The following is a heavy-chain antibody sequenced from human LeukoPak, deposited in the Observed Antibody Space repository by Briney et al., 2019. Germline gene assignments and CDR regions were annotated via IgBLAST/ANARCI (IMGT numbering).Heavy chain of an antibody. CDR2: INHSGST. D-gene: IGHD3-10*01. J-gene: IGHJ4*02. CDR3: ARRGGSGSYYKATDDY. CDR1: GGSFSGYY. V-gene: IGHV4-34*01. Sequence: PSETLSLTCAVYGGSFSGYYWSWIRQPPGKGLEWIGEINHSGSTNYNPSLKSRVTISVDTSKNQFSLKLSSVTAADTAVYYCARRGGSGSYYKATDDYGGQGTLVTVSS.